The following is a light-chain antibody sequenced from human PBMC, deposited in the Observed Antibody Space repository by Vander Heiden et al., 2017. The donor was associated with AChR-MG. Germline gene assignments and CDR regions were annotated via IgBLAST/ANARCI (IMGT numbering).Light chain of an antibody. Sequence: QSVLTQPPSASGTPGQRVPISCSGRSSNIGSNTVNWYQQLPGTAPKLLIYSNNQRPSGVPDRFSGSKSGTSASLAISGLQSEDEADYYCAAWDDSLNGPDVVFGGGTKLTVL. CDR2: SNN. CDR3: AAWDDSLNGPDVV. CDR1: SSNIGSNT. V-gene: IGLV1-44*01. J-gene: IGLJ2*01.